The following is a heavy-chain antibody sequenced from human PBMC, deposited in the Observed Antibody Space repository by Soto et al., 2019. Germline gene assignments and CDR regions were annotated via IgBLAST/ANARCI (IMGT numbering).Heavy chain of an antibody. V-gene: IGHV4-59*08. CDR1: GGSISNSY. J-gene: IGHJ4*02. D-gene: IGHD2-15*01. CDR3: ARHTPAISISDH. CDR2: IYSNGNT. Sequence: SETLSLTCTVSGGSISNSYWSWIRQSPGKGLEWIGYIYSNGNTNYNPSLKSRLTISIDPSKNQFSLKLSSLSAADTAVYYCARHTPAISISDHWGQGTLVTVPS.